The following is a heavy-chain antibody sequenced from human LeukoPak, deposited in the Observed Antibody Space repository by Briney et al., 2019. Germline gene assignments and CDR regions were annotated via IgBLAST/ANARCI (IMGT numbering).Heavy chain of an antibody. V-gene: IGHV4-30-2*01. CDR2: IYHSGST. CDR1: GGSISSGGYY. J-gene: IGHJ4*02. Sequence: PSETLSLTCTVSGGSISSGGYYWSWIRQPPGKGLEWIGYIYHSGSTYYNPSLKSRVTISVDRSKNQFSLKLSSVTAADTAVYYCARFMGREDTTVVTPWGQGTLVTVSS. D-gene: IGHD4-23*01. CDR3: ARFMGREDTTVVTP.